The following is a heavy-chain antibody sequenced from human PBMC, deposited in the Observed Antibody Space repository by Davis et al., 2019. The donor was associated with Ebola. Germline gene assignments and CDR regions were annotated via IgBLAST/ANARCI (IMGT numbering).Heavy chain of an antibody. CDR1: GFTFSSYS. CDR3: AKQRQSMSPGPEWFDP. J-gene: IGHJ5*02. Sequence: PGGSLRLSCAASGFTFSSYSMNWVRQAPGKGLEWVSAISGSGGSTYYADSVKGRFTISRDNSKNTLYLQMNSLRAEDTAVYYCAKQRQSMSPGPEWFDPWGQGTLVTVSS. D-gene: IGHD1-14*01. CDR2: ISGSGGST. V-gene: IGHV3-23*01.